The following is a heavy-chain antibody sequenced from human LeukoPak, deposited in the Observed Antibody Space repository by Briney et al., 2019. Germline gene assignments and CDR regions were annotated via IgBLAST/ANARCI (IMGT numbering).Heavy chain of an antibody. CDR2: IYYSGST. D-gene: IGHD1/OR15-1a*01. J-gene: IGHJ4*02. Sequence: TSETLSLTCTVSGGSISSSSYYWGWIRQPPGKGLEWIGSIYYSGSTYYNPSLKSRVTISVDTSKNQFSLKLSSVTAADTAVYYCARDREQLNNEGFDYWGQGTLVTVSS. V-gene: IGHV4-39*07. CDR3: ARDREQLNNEGFDY. CDR1: GGSISSSSYY.